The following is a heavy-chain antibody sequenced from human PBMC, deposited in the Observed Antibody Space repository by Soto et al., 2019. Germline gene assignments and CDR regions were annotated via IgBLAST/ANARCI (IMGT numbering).Heavy chain of an antibody. Sequence: QVQLVESGGGVVQPGRSLRLSCAASGFTFSSYAMHWVRQVPGKGLEWVAVISYDGSNKYFVDSVKGRFTISRDNSKNTLYLQMNSLRAEDTAVYYCAKDPEYSSSGPDYWGQGTLVTVSS. CDR3: AKDPEYSSSGPDY. V-gene: IGHV3-30*18. D-gene: IGHD6-6*01. CDR2: ISYDGSNK. CDR1: GFTFSSYA. J-gene: IGHJ4*02.